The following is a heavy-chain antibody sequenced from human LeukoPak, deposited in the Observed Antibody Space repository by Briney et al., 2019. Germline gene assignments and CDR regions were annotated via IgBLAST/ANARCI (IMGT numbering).Heavy chain of an antibody. CDR1: GYTFTSYG. D-gene: IGHD3-9*01. CDR2: ISAYNGNT. V-gene: IGHV1-18*01. Sequence: ASVKVSCKASGYTFTSYGISWVRQAPGQGLEWMGWISAYNGNTNYAQKLQGRVTMTTDTSTSTAYMELRSLRSDDTAVYYCARDGASSYDILTGYHQGPFDYWGQGTLVTVSS. J-gene: IGHJ4*02. CDR3: ARDGASSYDILTGYHQGPFDY.